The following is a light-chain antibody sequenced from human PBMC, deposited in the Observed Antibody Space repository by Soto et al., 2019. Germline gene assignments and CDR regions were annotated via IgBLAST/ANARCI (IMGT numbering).Light chain of an antibody. Sequence: VLTQPPSASGTPGQRVTISCSGSSSNIGSNTVNWYQQFPGTAPKLLIYGNDQRPSGVPDRFSGSKSGTSASLAISGLQSEDEADYYCAAWDDSLIGSVFGTGTRSPS. CDR3: AAWDDSLIGSV. CDR2: GND. CDR1: SSNIGSNT. V-gene: IGLV1-44*01. J-gene: IGLJ1*01.